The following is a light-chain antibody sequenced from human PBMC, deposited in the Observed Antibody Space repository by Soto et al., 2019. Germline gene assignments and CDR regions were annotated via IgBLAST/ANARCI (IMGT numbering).Light chain of an antibody. CDR2: LNSDGSH. CDR1: SGHSSYA. Sequence: QLVLTQSPSASASLGASVKLTCTLSSGHSSYAIAWHQQRPGKGPRFLMKLNSDGSHNKGDGIPDRFSGSSSGAERYLTIPSLQSEDEADYYCQTWGTGIQVFGGGTKLTVL. V-gene: IGLV4-69*01. J-gene: IGLJ3*02. CDR3: QTWGTGIQV.